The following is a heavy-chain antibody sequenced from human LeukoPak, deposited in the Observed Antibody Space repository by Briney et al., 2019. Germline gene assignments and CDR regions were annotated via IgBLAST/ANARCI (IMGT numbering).Heavy chain of an antibody. CDR1: GDSVSSNSAA. V-gene: IGHV6-1*01. J-gene: IGHJ2*01. D-gene: IGHD2-15*01. CDR2: TYYRSKWYN. CDR3: ARAYCSGGSCYWYFDL. Sequence: SQTLSLTCAISGDSVSSNSAAWNWIRQSPSRGLEWLGRTYYRSKWYNDYAVSVESRITINPDTSKNQFSLQLNSVTPEDTAVYYCARAYCSGGSCYWYFDLWGRGTLVTVSS.